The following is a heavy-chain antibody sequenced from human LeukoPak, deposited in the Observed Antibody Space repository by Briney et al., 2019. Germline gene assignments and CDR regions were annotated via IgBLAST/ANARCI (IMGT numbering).Heavy chain of an antibody. V-gene: IGHV3-21*01. CDR3: ARSPPLYYYGMDV. J-gene: IGHJ6*02. Sequence: GGSLRLSCAASGFTFSTYGISWVRQAPGKGLEWVSSISSSSSYIYYADSVKGRFTISRDNAKNSLYLQMNSLRAEDTAVYYCARSPPLYYYGMDVWGQGTTVTVSS. CDR1: GFTFSTYG. CDR2: ISSSSSYI.